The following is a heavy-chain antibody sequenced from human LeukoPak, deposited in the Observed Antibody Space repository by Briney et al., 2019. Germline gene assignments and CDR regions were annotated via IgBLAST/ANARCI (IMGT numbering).Heavy chain of an antibody. J-gene: IGHJ4*02. V-gene: IGHV1-69*13. CDR2: IIPIFGTA. CDR1: GCTFSSYA. Sequence: ASVKVSCKASGCTFSSYAISWVRQAPGQGLEWMGGIIPIFGTANYAQKFQGRVTITADESTSTAYMELSSLRSEDTAVYYCARDTDDSSGYYPDYWGQGTLVTVSS. D-gene: IGHD3-22*01. CDR3: ARDTDDSSGYYPDY.